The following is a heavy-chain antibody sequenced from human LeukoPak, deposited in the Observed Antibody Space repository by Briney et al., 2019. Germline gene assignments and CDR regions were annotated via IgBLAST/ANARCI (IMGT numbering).Heavy chain of an antibody. V-gene: IGHV4-59*08. CDR3: ARSTFGGYSYGIFDY. D-gene: IGHD5-18*01. CDR1: GGSISSYY. J-gene: IGHJ4*02. CDR2: IYYSGST. Sequence: SETLSLTCTVSGGSISSYYWSWIRQPPGKGLEWIGYIYYSGSTNYNPSLKSRVTISVDTSKNQFSLKLSSVTAADTAVYYCARSTFGGYSYGIFDYWGQGTLVTVSS.